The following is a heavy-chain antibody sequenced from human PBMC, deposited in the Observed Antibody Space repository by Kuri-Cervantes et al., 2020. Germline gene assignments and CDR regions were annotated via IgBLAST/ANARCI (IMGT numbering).Heavy chain of an antibody. D-gene: IGHD6-19*01. Sequence: GGSLRLSCAASGFTFSSYAMSWVRQAPGKGLEWVAVISYDGSNKYYADSVKGQFTISRDNSKNTLYLQMNSLRAEDTAVYYCARVPVAGTWGHSFDYWGQGTLVTVSS. CDR3: ARVPVAGTWGHSFDY. V-gene: IGHV3-30*01. J-gene: IGHJ4*02. CDR1: GFTFSSYA. CDR2: ISYDGSNK.